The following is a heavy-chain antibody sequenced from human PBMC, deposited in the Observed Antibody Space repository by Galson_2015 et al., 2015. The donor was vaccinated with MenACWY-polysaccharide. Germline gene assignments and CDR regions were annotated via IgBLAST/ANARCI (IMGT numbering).Heavy chain of an antibody. V-gene: IGHV3-48*02. CDR2: INGGSSTI. CDR3: ARDSGIAGAAAY. Sequence: SLRLSCAASGFTFSTYSMTWVRQAPGKGLEWVSYINGGSSTIYYADSVKGRFTISRDNAKNSLYLQMNSLRDDDTAVYYCARDSGIAGAAAYWGQGPLVTVSS. D-gene: IGHD6-19*01. CDR1: GFTFSTYS. J-gene: IGHJ4*02.